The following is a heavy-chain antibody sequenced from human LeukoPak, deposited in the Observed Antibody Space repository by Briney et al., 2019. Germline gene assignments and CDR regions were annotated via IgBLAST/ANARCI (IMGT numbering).Heavy chain of an antibody. D-gene: IGHD3-22*01. CDR3: AKGITVMMVAPGY. CDR1: VFTVSSND. J-gene: IGHJ4*02. CDR2: IYSNNTT. V-gene: IGHV3-53*01. Sequence: GGSLRLSCAASVFTVSSNDMTWVRQAPWKGLEWVSVIYSNNTTFYADSVKGRFTISRDKSKNTLYLQMNSLRAEDTAVYYCAKGITVMMVAPGYWGQGTLVTVSS.